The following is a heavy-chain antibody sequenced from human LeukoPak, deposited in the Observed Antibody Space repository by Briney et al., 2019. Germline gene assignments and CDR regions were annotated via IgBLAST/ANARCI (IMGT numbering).Heavy chain of an antibody. D-gene: IGHD6-19*01. CDR3: TRNSGWYGLS. V-gene: IGHV3-23*01. CDR2: ISGSGGST. J-gene: IGHJ1*01. CDR1: GFTFSSYA. Sequence: GGSLRLSCAASGFTFSSYAMSWVRQAPGKGLEGVSAISGSGGSTYYADSVKGRFTISRDNSKNTLYLQMNSLRAEDTAVYYCTRNSGWYGLSWGQGTLVTVSS.